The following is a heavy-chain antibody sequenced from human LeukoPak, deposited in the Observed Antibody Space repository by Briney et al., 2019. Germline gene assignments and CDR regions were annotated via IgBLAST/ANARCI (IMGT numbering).Heavy chain of an antibody. Sequence: SETLSLTCTVSGGSVRSGNYFWSWIRQPPGKALEWIGHIYYSGSTKYYPSLKSRVTISVDTSKNQFSLKLSSLTAADTAVYYWSKEFALTTATAHYFDYWGQGTLVTVSS. D-gene: IGHD4-17*01. CDR3: SKEFALTTATAHYFDY. V-gene: IGHV4-61*01. CDR1: GGSVRSGNYF. J-gene: IGHJ4*02. CDR2: IYYSGST.